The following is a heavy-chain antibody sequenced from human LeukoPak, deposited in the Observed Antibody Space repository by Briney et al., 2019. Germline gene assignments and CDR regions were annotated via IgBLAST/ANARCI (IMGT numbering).Heavy chain of an antibody. CDR1: GFTFSSYW. Sequence: GGSLRLSCAASGFTFSSYWMHWVRQAPGKGLVWVSRINSDGSSTSYADSVKGRFTISRDNAKNTLYLQMNSLRAEDTAVYYCAKMSYGVAGKPYLDYWGQGTLVTVSS. CDR3: AKMSYGVAGKPYLDY. D-gene: IGHD6-19*01. J-gene: IGHJ4*02. V-gene: IGHV3-74*01. CDR2: INSDGSST.